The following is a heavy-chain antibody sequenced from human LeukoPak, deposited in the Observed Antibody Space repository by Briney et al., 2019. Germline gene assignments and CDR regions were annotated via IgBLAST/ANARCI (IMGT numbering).Heavy chain of an antibody. Sequence: GGSLRLSCAASGFTFNDYAMYWVRQAPGKGLEWVTLISYDGYDKSYADSVKGRFTISRDNFKNTLYLQMNSLRAEDTAMYYCARDLLLGSDYWGQGTLVTVST. D-gene: IGHD7-27*01. CDR2: ISYDGYDK. CDR3: ARDLLLGSDY. CDR1: GFTFNDYA. V-gene: IGHV3-30*14. J-gene: IGHJ4*02.